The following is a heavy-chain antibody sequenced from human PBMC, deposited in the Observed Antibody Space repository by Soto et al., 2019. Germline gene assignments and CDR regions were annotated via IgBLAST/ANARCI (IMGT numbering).Heavy chain of an antibody. CDR3: FYEAYSSGWPTNAY. CDR1: GYTFSSYA. D-gene: IGHD6-19*01. J-gene: IGHJ4*02. V-gene: IGHV1-18*01. CDR2: ISPYNGNT. Sequence: QVQLVQSGPEVKKPGASVKVSCKASGYTFSSYAISWVRQAPGQGLEWMGWISPYNGNTDYAQKFQGRITMAKDTSTYTAYMELRSLRSDDTAVYYCFYEAYSSGWPTNAYWGQGTLVTVSS.